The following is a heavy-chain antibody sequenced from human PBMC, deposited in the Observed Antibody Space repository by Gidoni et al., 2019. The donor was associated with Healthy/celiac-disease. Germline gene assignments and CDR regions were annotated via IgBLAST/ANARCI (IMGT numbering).Heavy chain of an antibody. J-gene: IGHJ4*02. CDR3: VNGRFYDSSGYSY. CDR2: ISSNGGST. Sequence: EVQLVESGGGLVQPGGSLRLPRSASGFTFSSYAMHWVRQAPGKGLEYVSAISSNGGSTYYADSGKGRFTISRDNSKNTLYLQMSSLRAEDTAVYYCVNGRFYDSSGYSYWGQGTLVTVSS. D-gene: IGHD3-22*01. CDR1: GFTFSSYA. V-gene: IGHV3-64D*06.